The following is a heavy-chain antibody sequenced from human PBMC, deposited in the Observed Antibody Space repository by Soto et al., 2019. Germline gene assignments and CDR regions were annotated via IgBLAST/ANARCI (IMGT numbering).Heavy chain of an antibody. CDR3: ARGGFGYYDFWSGYYSGDPYYCYGMDV. CDR2: MNPNSGNT. V-gene: IGHV1-8*01. D-gene: IGHD3-3*01. CDR1: GYTFTSYD. J-gene: IGHJ6*02. Sequence: ASVKVSCKASGYTFTSYDINWVRQATGQGLEWMGWMNPNSGNTGYAQKFQGRVTMTRNTSISTAYMELSSLRSEDTAVYYCARGGFGYYDFWSGYYSGDPYYCYGMDVWGQGTTVTVSS.